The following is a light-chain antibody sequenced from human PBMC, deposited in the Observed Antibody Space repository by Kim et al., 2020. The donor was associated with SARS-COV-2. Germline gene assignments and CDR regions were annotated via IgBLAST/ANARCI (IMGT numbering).Light chain of an antibody. V-gene: IGLV2-14*03. J-gene: IGLJ2*01. Sequence: PHSCTGSSSGVSGYNYVAWYQQHPCTSPKLMIYDVSKRPSGVSNRFSGSKSGNTASLTISGRQAEDEADYYCSSYTSSSTTVVFGGGTQLTVL. CDR1: SSGVSGYNY. CDR2: DVS. CDR3: SSYTSSSTTVV.